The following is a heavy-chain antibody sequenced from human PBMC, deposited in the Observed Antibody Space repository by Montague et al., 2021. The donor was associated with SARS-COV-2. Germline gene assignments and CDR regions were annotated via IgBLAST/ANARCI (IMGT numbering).Heavy chain of an antibody. Sequence: SETLSLTCTVSGGSISSYYWSWIRQPPGKGLEWVGYIYYSGSTNYNPSLKSRVTISVDTYKNQFSLKLSSVTAADTAVYYCAGGSGWMGNAFDIWGQGTMVTVSS. V-gene: IGHV4-59*01. J-gene: IGHJ3*02. CDR2: IYYSGST. D-gene: IGHD6-19*01. CDR1: GGSISSYY. CDR3: AGGSGWMGNAFDI.